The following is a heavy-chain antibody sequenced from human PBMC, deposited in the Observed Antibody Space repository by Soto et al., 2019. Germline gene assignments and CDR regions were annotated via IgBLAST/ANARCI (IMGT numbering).Heavy chain of an antibody. D-gene: IGHD2-21*01. V-gene: IGHV4-4*02. CDR1: GGSISSTHS. CDR2: IYHSGST. CDR3: ARAVALPGLFYFDF. Sequence: QVQLQESGPRLVRPSETLSLTCAVSGGSISSTHSWSWVRQPPGKGLEWIAEIYHSGSTNYNPSLKSRATISVDKSKNQFSLNLNSVTAADTAVYFCARAVALPGLFYFDFWGQGTLVTVSS. J-gene: IGHJ4*02.